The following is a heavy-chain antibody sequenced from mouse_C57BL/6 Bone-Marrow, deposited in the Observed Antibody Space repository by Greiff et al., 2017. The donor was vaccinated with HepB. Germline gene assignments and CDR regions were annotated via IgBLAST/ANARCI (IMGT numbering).Heavy chain of an antibody. CDR1: GYTFTSYT. CDR3: ARGDTTVVATN. Sequence: QVHVKQSGAELARPGASVKMSCKASGYTFTSYTMHWVKQRPGQGLEWIGYINPSSGYTKYNQKFKDKATLTADKSSSTAYMQLSSLTSEDSAVYYCARGDTTVVATNWGQGTLVTVSA. D-gene: IGHD1-1*01. V-gene: IGHV1-4*01. J-gene: IGHJ3*01. CDR2: INPSSGYT.